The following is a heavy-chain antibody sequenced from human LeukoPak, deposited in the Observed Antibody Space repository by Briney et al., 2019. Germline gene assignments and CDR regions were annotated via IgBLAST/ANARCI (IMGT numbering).Heavy chain of an antibody. CDR3: ARGELLGAFDI. J-gene: IGHJ3*02. CDR1: GFTVSSNY. D-gene: IGHD2-21*01. V-gene: IGHV3-53*01. CDR2: IYSGGST. Sequence: GGSLRLSCAASGFTVSSNYMSWVCQAPGKGLEWVSVIYSGGSTYYADSVKGRFTISRDNSKNTLYLQMNSLRAEDTAVYYCARGELLGAFDIWGQGTMVTVSS.